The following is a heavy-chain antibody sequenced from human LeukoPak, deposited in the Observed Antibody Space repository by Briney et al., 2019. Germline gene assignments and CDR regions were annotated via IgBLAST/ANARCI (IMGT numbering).Heavy chain of an antibody. CDR3: ARGFYDYVWGSYRFNYFDY. V-gene: IGHV4-38-2*01. CDR1: GYSIRSGYY. D-gene: IGHD3-16*02. CDR2: IYHSWDT. Sequence: SDTLSLTCAVSGYSIRSGYYWGWIRQPPGKGLEGIGGIYHSWDTLYNPAPKKRGPISVDTSKNQFSLKLSSVTAAHTAVYYCARGFYDYVWGSYRFNYFDYWGQGTLVTASS. J-gene: IGHJ4*02.